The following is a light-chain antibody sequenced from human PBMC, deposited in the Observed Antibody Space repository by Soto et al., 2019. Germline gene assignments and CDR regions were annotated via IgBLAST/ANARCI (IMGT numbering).Light chain of an antibody. CDR3: QQYGTSEII. CDR1: QSVTNK. V-gene: IGKV3-15*01. Sequence: MTQSPATLSVSPGERVSLSCWASQSVTNKLAWYQQRPGQPPRLLLYDASTRATGVPATFSGSGSGTDFTLTISSLQSEDFAVFFCQQYGTSEIIFGQGTRLEIK. CDR2: DAS. J-gene: IGKJ5*01.